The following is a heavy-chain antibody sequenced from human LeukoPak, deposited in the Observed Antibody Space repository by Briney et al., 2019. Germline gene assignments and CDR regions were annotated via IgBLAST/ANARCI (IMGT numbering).Heavy chain of an antibody. J-gene: IGHJ6*03. Sequence: ASVKVSCKASGYTFTGYYMHWVRQAPGQGLEWMGIINPSGGSTSYAQKFQGRVTMTRDTSTSTVYMELSSLRSEDTAVYYCARVGGSGSYYNPSGYYYYMDVWGKGTTVTISS. CDR1: GYTFTGYY. CDR3: ARVGGSGSYYNPSGYYYYMDV. V-gene: IGHV1-46*01. CDR2: INPSGGST. D-gene: IGHD3-10*01.